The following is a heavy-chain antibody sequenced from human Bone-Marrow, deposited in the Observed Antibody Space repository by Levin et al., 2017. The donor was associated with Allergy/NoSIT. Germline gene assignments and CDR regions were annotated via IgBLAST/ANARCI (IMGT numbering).Heavy chain of an antibody. Sequence: GASVKVSCKASGYTFTTYGLTWVRQAPGQGLEWMGWVSAYSGNTNYALNLQDRVTITTDTATNTAYMELTSLRSDDTAIYYCARGHIPYYYYGMDVWGQGTTVVVSS. J-gene: IGHJ6*02. CDR1: GYTFTTYG. V-gene: IGHV1-18*01. CDR2: VSAYSGNT. CDR3: ARGHIPYYYYGMDV.